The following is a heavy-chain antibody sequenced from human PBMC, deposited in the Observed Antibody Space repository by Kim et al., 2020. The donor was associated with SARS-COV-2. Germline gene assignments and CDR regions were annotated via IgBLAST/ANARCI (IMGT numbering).Heavy chain of an antibody. V-gene: IGHV3-33*01. CDR1: GFTFSNYG. Sequence: GGSLRLSCAASGFTFSNYGIQWVRQAPGKGLEWLAVIWYDGSKQYYADSVKGRFTVSRDNAKNTVYLQMSSLRAGDTARYYCTRDLWDQLEPDYMDVWGKGTTVTVSS. CDR2: IWYDGSKQ. D-gene: IGHD1-1*01. CDR3: TRDLWDQLEPDYMDV. J-gene: IGHJ6*03.